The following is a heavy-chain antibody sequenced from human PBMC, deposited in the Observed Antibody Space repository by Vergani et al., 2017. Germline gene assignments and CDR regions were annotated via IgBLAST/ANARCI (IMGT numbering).Heavy chain of an antibody. CDR3: ARVTYSSGWPTDAFDI. D-gene: IGHD6-19*01. CDR1: GYTFTSYG. CDR2: ISVYNGNT. V-gene: IGHV1-18*04. J-gene: IGHJ3*02. Sequence: QVQLVQSGAEVKKPGASVKVSCKASGYTFTSYGISWVRQAPGQGLEWMGWISVYNGNTNYAQKLQGRGTMTTDTSTSTAYMGLRSLRSDDTAVYYCARVTYSSGWPTDAFDIWGQGTMVTVSS.